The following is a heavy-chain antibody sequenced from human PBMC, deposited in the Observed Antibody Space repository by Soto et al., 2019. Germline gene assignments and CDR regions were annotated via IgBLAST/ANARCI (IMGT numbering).Heavy chain of an antibody. CDR2: IIPILGIA. CDR1: GGTFSSYT. Sequence: QVQLVQSGAEVKKPGSSVKVSCKASGGTFSSYTISWVRQAPGQGLEWMGRIIPILGIANYAQKFQGRVTMTTDNSTSTAYMELSSLRAEDTAVYYCARGVVSGYDYYCCMDVWGKGTTVTVSS. CDR3: ARGVVSGYDYYCCMDV. D-gene: IGHD3-22*01. V-gene: IGHV1-69*02. J-gene: IGHJ6*03.